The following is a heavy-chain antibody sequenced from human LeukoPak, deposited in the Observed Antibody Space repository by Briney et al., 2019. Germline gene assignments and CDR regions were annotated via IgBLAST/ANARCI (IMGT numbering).Heavy chain of an antibody. J-gene: IGHJ4*02. CDR2: ISAYNGNT. D-gene: IGHD6-13*01. CDR3: ARVMSAAGTTAFDY. CDR1: GYTFTSYG. Sequence: ASVKVSCKASGYTFTSYGTSWVRQAPGQGVEWRGWISAYNGNTNYAQKLQGRVTMTTDTSTSTPYLEVRRLRSDDTGVYYCARVMSAAGTTAFDYWGQGTLVTVSS. V-gene: IGHV1-18*01.